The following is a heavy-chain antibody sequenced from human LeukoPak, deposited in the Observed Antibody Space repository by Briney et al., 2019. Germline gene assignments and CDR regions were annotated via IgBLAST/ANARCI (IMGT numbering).Heavy chain of an antibody. CDR3: ARDRGRKTTVVTTYYGMDV. J-gene: IGHJ6*02. CDR2: IYYSGST. V-gene: IGHV4-31*03. CDR1: GGSISSGGYY. Sequence: SETLSLTCTVSGGSISSGGYYWSWIRQHPGKGLEWIGYIYYSGSTYYNPSLKSRVTISVDTTKNQFSLKLSSVTAADTAVYYCARDRGRKTTVVTTYYGMDVWGQGTTVTVSS. D-gene: IGHD4-17*01.